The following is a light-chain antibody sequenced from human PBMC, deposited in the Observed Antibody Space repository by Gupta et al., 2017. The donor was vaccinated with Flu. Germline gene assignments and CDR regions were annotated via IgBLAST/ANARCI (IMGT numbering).Light chain of an antibody. CDR1: NIGGKT. V-gene: IGLV3-21*02. CDR2: EDS. J-gene: IGLJ2*01. CDR3: QAYENNSGLPG. Sequence: SYVLTQPPSMSVAPGQTATITCGGDNIGGKTVHWYQQKPGQAPVLVVYEDSDRPSGIPERFSGSNFRNTATLTISRVEAGDEAAYYCQAYENNSGLPGFGGGTKMTVL.